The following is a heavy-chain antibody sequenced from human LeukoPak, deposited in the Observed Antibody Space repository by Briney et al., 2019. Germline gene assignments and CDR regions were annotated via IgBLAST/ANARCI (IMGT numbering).Heavy chain of an antibody. J-gene: IGHJ5*02. D-gene: IGHD3-16*01. CDR2: INPLNGHT. CDR3: ARDLGAWWFDP. CDR1: GYTFTDYG. V-gene: IGHV1-18*01. Sequence: GASVKVPCKASGYTFTDYGISWVRQAPGQGLEWMGWINPLNGHTDYAQTFQGRVTMTADTSTTTVYINLRSLRSDDTAIYYCARDLGAWWFDPWGQGSLVTVSS.